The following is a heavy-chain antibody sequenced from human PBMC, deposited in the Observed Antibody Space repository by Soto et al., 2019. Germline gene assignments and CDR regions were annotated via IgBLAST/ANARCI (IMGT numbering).Heavy chain of an antibody. J-gene: IGHJ4*02. CDR1: GGSISNHY. D-gene: IGHD7-27*01. Sequence: QVQLQESGPGLVKPSETLSLTCSVSGGSISNHYWSWIRQPPGKGLEWIGYIYYNGNTNYNPSLKRRVTRSVDTSRNQISLKLTTVTAADTAVYYCTRANWYSEYWGQGPLVTVSS. CDR2: IYYNGNT. CDR3: TRANWYSEY. V-gene: IGHV4-59*11.